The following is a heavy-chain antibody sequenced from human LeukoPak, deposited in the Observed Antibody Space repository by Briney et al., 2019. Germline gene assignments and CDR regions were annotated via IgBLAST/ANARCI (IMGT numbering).Heavy chain of an antibody. D-gene: IGHD6-19*01. CDR2: ITSNGNSV. J-gene: IGHJ4*02. CDR3: ARSPTGSGWYYFDY. V-gene: IGHV3-11*04. CDR1: GFTFSDYY. Sequence: PGGSLRLSCAASGFTFSDYYMGWIRQAPGKGLEWVSYITSNGNSVYYADSVKGRFTISRDNAKNSLYLQMNSLRAEDTAVYYCARSPTGSGWYYFDYWGQGTLVTVSS.